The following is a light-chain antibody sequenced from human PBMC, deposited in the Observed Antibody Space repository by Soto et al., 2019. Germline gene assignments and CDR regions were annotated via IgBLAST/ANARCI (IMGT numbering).Light chain of an antibody. CDR1: QNINNW. Sequence: DIQMTQSPSTLSASVGDRVTITCRASQNINNWLAWYQQKPGKAPKLLIYRASSLENGVPSRFSGRGSGTDFIFTITSLQPDDFATYYCQQDSSDSTFGQGTKVEI. CDR2: RAS. V-gene: IGKV1-5*03. J-gene: IGKJ1*01. CDR3: QQDSSDST.